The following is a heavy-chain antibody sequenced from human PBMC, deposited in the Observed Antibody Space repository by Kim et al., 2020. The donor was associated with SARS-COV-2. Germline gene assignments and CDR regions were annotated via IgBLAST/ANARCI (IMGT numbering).Heavy chain of an antibody. D-gene: IGHD1-1*01. J-gene: IGHJ6*02. CDR3: ATDEYWNGYYGMDV. Sequence: ASVKVSCKVSGYTLTELSMHWVRQAPGKGLEWMGGFDPEDGETIYAQKFQGRVTMTEDTSTDTAYMELSSLRSEDTAVYYCATDEYWNGYYGMDVWGQGTTVTVSS. V-gene: IGHV1-24*01. CDR1: GYTLTELS. CDR2: FDPEDGET.